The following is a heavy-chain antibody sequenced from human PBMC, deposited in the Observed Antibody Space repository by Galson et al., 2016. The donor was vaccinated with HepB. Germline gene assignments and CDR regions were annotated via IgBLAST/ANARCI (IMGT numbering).Heavy chain of an antibody. D-gene: IGHD5-18*01. CDR1: GYKFTDYG. J-gene: IGHJ4*02. Sequence: SVKVSCKASGYKFTDYGITWVRQAPGQGLEWMGWINSYYGNTNYAQNFQDRVTMTTDTSTSTAYMELTSLGSDDTAVYFRARERGGYSYGDYWGQGTLVTVSS. CDR2: INSYYGNT. V-gene: IGHV1-18*01. CDR3: ARERGGYSYGDY.